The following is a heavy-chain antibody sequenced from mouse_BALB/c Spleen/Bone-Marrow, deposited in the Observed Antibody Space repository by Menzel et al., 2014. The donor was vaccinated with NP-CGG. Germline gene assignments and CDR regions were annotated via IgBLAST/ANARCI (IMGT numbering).Heavy chain of an antibody. CDR1: GFNIKDTY. J-gene: IGHJ2*01. CDR3: ASYDYGYYFDY. D-gene: IGHD2-4*01. CDR2: IDPANGNT. V-gene: IGHV14-3*02. Sequence: VQLQQPGAELVKPGASVKLSCTASGFNIKDTYMHWVKQRPEQGLEWIGRIDPANGNTKYDPKFQGKATITADTSSNTAYLQLSSLTSEDTAVYYCASYDYGYYFDYWGQDTTLTVSS.